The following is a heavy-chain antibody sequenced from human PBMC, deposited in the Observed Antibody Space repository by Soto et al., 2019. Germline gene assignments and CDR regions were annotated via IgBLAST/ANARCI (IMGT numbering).Heavy chain of an antibody. J-gene: IGHJ6*02. D-gene: IGHD1-26*01. CDR1: GGTFSSYA. Sequence: ASVKVSCKASGGTFSSYAISWVRQAPGQGLEWMGGIIPIFGTANYAQKFQGRVTITADESTSTAYMELSSLRSEDTAVYYCARQDGGSLYYYYGMDVWGQGTTVTVSS. CDR3: ARQDGGSLYYYYGMDV. CDR2: IIPIFGTA. V-gene: IGHV1-69*13.